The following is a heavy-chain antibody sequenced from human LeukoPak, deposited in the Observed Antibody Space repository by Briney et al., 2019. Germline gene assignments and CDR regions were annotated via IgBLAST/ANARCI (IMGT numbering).Heavy chain of an antibody. CDR3: AKRSVSGTYFFDY. Sequence: GGSLRLSCAASGFTFKNYAVSWVRQAPGKGLEWVSAVSGSGTSTYYADSVKGRFTISRDNSKNTLYLQMNSLRAEDTAVYYCAKRSVSGTYFFDYWGQGTLVTVSS. D-gene: IGHD1-26*01. CDR1: GFTFKNYA. CDR2: VSGSGTST. V-gene: IGHV3-23*01. J-gene: IGHJ4*02.